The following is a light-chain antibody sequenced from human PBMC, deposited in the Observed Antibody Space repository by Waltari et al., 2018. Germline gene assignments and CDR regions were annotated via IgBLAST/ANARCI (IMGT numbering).Light chain of an antibody. CDR1: QSISSN. V-gene: IGKV3-15*01. Sequence: EIVMTQSPATLSVSLGERATLSCRASQSISSNLAWYQQKPGQAPRLLSFGASTRATGIPTRFSGSGSGTEFTLTLSSLQSEDFAIYYCQQYNNWLWTFGQGTEVEIK. CDR3: QQYNNWLWT. CDR2: GAS. J-gene: IGKJ1*01.